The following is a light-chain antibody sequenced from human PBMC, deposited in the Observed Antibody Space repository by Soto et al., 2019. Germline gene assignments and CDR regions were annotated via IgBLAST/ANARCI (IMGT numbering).Light chain of an antibody. CDR1: HNIVNY. V-gene: IGKV1-39*01. CDR3: QQLNSYPWT. Sequence: DIQMSQSPSSLSASVGDRVTITCRASHNIVNYLNWYQRKPGKAPKLLIYGASSLQRGVPSRFSGSGSGTDFTLTISTLQPEDFATFYCQQLNSYPWTFGQGTKVDIK. J-gene: IGKJ1*01. CDR2: GAS.